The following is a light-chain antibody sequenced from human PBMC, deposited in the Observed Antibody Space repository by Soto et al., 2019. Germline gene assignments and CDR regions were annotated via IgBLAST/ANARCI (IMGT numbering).Light chain of an antibody. CDR3: QQYYGPPLI. V-gene: IGKV4-1*01. CDR2: WAS. Sequence: DIVMTQSPDSLAVSLGERATINCKSSQSVLYSSNNKNYLAWYQQKPGQPPKLLIYWASTRESGVPDRFSGSGFGTDFTLPISSLQAEVLAFYYFQQYYGPPLIFGPGTKVDIK. J-gene: IGKJ3*01. CDR1: QSVLYSSNNKNY.